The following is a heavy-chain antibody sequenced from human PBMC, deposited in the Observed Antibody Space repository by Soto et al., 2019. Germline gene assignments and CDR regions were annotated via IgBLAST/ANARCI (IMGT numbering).Heavy chain of an antibody. V-gene: IGHV3-30*18. CDR3: AKAGFEY. CDR1: GFTFSSYG. CDR2: ISYDGSNK. Sequence: QVQLVESGGGVVQPGRSLRLSCAASGFTFSSYGMHWVRQAPGKGLEWVAVISYDGSNKYYADSVKGRFTISRDNSKNTLYLQMNSLRAEDPAVYYCAKAGFEYWGQGTLVTVSS. J-gene: IGHJ4*02.